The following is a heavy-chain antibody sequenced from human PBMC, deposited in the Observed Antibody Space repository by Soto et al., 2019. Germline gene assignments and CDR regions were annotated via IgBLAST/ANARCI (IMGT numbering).Heavy chain of an antibody. V-gene: IGHV4-31*03. CDR1: GGSISSGGYY. D-gene: IGHD1-26*01. CDR3: ARGGYSGSYYSDY. CDR2: IYYSGST. Sequence: PSETLSLTCTVSGGSISSGGYYWSWIRQHPGKGLEWIGYIYYSGSTYYNPSLKSRVTISVDTSKNQFSLKLSSVTAADTAVYYCARGGYSGSYYSDYWGQGTLVTVSS. J-gene: IGHJ4*02.